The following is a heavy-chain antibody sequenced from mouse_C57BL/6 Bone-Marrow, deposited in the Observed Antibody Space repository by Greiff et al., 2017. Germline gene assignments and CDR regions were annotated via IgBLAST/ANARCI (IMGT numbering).Heavy chain of an antibody. D-gene: IGHD2-4*01. Sequence: QVQLQQPGAELVRPGSSVKLSCKASGYTFTSYWMDWVKQRPGQGLEWIGNIYPSDSETHYNQKFKDKATLTVDKSSSTAYMQLSSLTSEDSAVYYCARKGDYAWYFDVWGTGTTVTVSS. J-gene: IGHJ1*03. CDR1: GYTFTSYW. V-gene: IGHV1-61*01. CDR2: IYPSDSET. CDR3: ARKGDYAWYFDV.